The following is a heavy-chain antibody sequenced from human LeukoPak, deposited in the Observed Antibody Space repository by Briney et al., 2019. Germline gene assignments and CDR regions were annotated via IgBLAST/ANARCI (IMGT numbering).Heavy chain of an antibody. CDR2: ISVRSNYI. J-gene: IGHJ4*02. V-gene: IGHV3-21*01. CDR3: VRLRRNSDTSGYYYYYDF. D-gene: IGHD3-22*01. CDR1: GYTFSSFS. Sequence: GGSLRLSCVASGYTFSSFSVNWVRQAPGKGLEWVSSISVRSNYIYYADSVRGRFSISRDDARDSLFLQMNSLRAEDTAVYYCVRLRRNSDTSGYYYYYDFWGQGTLVTVSS.